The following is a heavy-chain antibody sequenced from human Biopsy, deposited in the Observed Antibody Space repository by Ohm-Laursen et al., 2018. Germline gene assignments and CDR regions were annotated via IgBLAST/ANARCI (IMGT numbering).Heavy chain of an antibody. J-gene: IGHJ4*02. Sequence: SDTLSLTCAVFGKTFSDYQWSWIRQPPGKGLEWIGQINQAGTTDYNPFIKSRVSISADASKYEFSLRLTCVTAADTDVYLYGNEVHGRDYWGLGAQVTVSS. CDR1: GKTFSDYQ. CDR3: GNEVHGRDY. CDR2: INQAGTT. V-gene: IGHV4-34*08. D-gene: IGHD2/OR15-2a*01.